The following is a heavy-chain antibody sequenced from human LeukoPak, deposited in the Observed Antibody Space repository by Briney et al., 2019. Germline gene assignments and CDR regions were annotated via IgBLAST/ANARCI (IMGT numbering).Heavy chain of an antibody. J-gene: IGHJ4*02. CDR1: TXAW. CDR3: TTEYYGGFDY. CDR2: VKNRGDGRTT. D-gene: IGHD3-16*01. V-gene: IGHV3-15*07. Sequence: TXAWMNWVRQAPGXGLEWVGRVKNRGDGRTTDYAAPVKGRFTISRGDSKRTVYLQMNSLKTEDTAVYFCTTEYYGGFDYWGQGTLVTVSS.